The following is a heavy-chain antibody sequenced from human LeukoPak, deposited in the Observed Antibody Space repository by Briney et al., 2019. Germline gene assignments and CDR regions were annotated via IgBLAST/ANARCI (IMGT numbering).Heavy chain of an antibody. Sequence: EINHSGITNYNPSLKSRVTMSIDTSKNQFSLNLRSVTAADTAIYYCARGDIVIVPAAPFDYWGQGTLVTVSS. CDR3: ARGDIVIVPAAPFDY. D-gene: IGHD2-2*01. J-gene: IGHJ4*02. CDR2: INHSGIT. V-gene: IGHV4-34*01.